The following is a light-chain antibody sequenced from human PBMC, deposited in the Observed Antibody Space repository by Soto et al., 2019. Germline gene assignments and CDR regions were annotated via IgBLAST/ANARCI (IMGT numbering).Light chain of an antibody. CDR2: DAS. CDR3: QQYRNSPIT. J-gene: IGKJ5*01. CDR1: QSVRDN. Sequence: TQSPAPLAVSPGEGATLSCRASQSVRDNLAGYQQKPGQAPRLLIYDASTRATGIPARFSGSGSETDFTLTISKLEPEDFAVYYCQQYRNSPITFGQGTRLEI. V-gene: IGKV3-15*01.